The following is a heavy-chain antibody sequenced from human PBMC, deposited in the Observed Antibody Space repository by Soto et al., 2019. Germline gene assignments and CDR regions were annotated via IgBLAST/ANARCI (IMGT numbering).Heavy chain of an antibody. CDR3: ARQRDDYGDYVWGTSGAFDI. D-gene: IGHD4-17*01. CDR2: IYYSGST. V-gene: IGHV4-39*01. J-gene: IGHJ3*02. CDR1: GGSINSSSYY. Sequence: SETLSLTCTVSGGSINSSSYYWGWIRQPPGKGLEWIGSIYYSGSTYYNPSLKSRVTISVDTSKNQFSLKLSSVTAADTAVYYCARQRDDYGDYVWGTSGAFDIWGQGTMVTVSS.